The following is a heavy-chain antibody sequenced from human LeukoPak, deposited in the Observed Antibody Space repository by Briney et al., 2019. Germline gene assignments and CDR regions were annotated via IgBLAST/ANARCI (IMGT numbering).Heavy chain of an antibody. D-gene: IGHD4-17*01. V-gene: IGHV3-30*03. CDR1: GFTFNSYG. CDR2: ISYDVSNK. Sequence: GRSLRLSCSASGFTFNSYGMHWLRQAPGIGLVWVAVISYDVSNKYYADSVRVRFTISRDNSKNTLYLQMHSRRAEDAAVYYCASTVSVDYWGQGTLVTVSS. CDR3: ASTVSVDY. J-gene: IGHJ4*02.